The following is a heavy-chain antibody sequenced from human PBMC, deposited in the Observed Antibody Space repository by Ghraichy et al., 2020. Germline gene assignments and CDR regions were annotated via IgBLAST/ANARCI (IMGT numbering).Heavy chain of an antibody. CDR2: INPNSGGT. D-gene: IGHD3/OR15-3a*01. V-gene: IGHV1-2*06. CDR3: ARESGLAVDY. CDR1: GFTFTDYY. Sequence: ASVKVSCKASGFTFTDYYMHWVRQAPGQGLEWVGRINPNSGGTNSAQKFQGRVIMTRDTSISTAYMELSRLRSDDTAVYYCARESGLAVDYWGQGTLVTVSS. J-gene: IGHJ4*02.